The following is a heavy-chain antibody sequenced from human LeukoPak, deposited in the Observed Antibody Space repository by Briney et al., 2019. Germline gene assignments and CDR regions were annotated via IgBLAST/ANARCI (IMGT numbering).Heavy chain of an antibody. J-gene: IGHJ4*02. D-gene: IGHD5-18*01. CDR2: ISSSSSYT. Sequence: LKISCAASGFTFSDYYMSWIRQAPGKGLEWVSYISSSSSYTNYADSVKGRFTISRDNAKNSLYLQMNSLRAEDTAVYYCARERGDTAMVFDYWGQGTLVTVSS. CDR1: GFTFSDYY. CDR3: ARERGDTAMVFDY. V-gene: IGHV3-11*06.